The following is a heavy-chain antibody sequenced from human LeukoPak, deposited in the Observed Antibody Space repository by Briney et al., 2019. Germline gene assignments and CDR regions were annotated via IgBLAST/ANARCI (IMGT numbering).Heavy chain of an antibody. Sequence: SETLSLTCTLSGDSLSGYYWVWVRQAAGNGLEWLGRVYTDGRTSFYPSLQSRVTMSVDMSKNQFSLRLTSVTAADTAVYYCVRGGAYDKSHFHFFQFMDVWGKGTTVTVSS. CDR1: GDSLSGYY. V-gene: IGHV4-4*07. CDR2: VYTDGRT. CDR3: VRGGAYDKSHFHFFQFMDV. J-gene: IGHJ6*03. D-gene: IGHD2/OR15-2a*01.